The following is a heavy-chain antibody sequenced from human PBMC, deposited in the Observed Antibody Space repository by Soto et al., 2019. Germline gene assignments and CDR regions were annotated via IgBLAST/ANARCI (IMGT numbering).Heavy chain of an antibody. CDR1: GFTFSNYA. D-gene: IGHD1-1*01. V-gene: IGHV3-23*01. J-gene: IGHJ4*02. CDR3: AKDYMRLEVLYDY. Sequence: EVQLLESGGGLVQPGGSLRLSCAASGFTFSNYAMSWVRQAPGKGLEWVSAISASGGSTYYTDSVKGRFTISRDNSRNTLYLQMNSLRAEYKDIYYCAKDYMRLEVLYDYWGQGMLVTASS. CDR2: ISASGGST.